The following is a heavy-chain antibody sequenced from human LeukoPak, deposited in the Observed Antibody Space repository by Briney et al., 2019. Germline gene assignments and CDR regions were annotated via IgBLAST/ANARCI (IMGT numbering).Heavy chain of an antibody. CDR1: GGSTSSYY. D-gene: IGHD6-13*01. CDR2: IYYSGST. V-gene: IGHV4-59*01. J-gene: IGHJ5*02. Sequence: SETLSLTCTVSGGSTSSYYCSWIRQPPGKGLEWIGYIYYSGSTNYNPSLKSRVTISVDTSKNQFSLKLSSVTAADTAVYYCARVGIAAGYNWFDPWGQGTLVTVSS. CDR3: ARVGIAAGYNWFDP.